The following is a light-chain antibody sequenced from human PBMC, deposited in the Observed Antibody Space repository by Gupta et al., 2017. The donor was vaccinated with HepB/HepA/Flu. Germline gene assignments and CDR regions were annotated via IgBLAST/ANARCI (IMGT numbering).Light chain of an antibody. Sequence: QSALTQPASVSGSPGQSITISCTGTSSDVGRYNLVSWYKQHPGKEPKLMMYEVSKRHSGVSNRGSGSKSGNKASSQXSXIQAEDXADDYCCSSEGRSTVVFGTGTKVTVL. V-gene: IGLV2-23*02. J-gene: IGLJ1*01. CDR3: CSSEGRSTVV. CDR1: SSDVGRYNL. CDR2: EVS.